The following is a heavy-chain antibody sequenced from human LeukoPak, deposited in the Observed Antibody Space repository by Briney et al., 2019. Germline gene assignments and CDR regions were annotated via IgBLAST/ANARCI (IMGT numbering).Heavy chain of an antibody. Sequence: PGGSLRLSCAASGFSLSNYGLHWVRQGPGKGLEWLAVINYDGSNRYYADSVKGLFTISKDSSENTLYLQMNRLRADDTAIYYCARWGGTRQFYFDYWGQGTLATVSS. V-gene: IGHV3-33*01. CDR3: ARWGGTRQFYFDY. D-gene: IGHD3-16*01. CDR2: INYDGSNR. J-gene: IGHJ4*02. CDR1: GFSLSNYG.